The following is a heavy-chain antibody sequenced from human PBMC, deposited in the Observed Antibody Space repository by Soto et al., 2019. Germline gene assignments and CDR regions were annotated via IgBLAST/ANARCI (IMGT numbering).Heavy chain of an antibody. CDR2: IYYSGST. J-gene: IGHJ3*02. D-gene: IGHD4-17*01. V-gene: IGHV4-31*03. CDR3: ASSGITVTTITDAFDI. CDR1: GGSISSGGYY. Sequence: QVQLQESGPGLVKPSQTLSLTCTVSGGSISSGGYYWSWIRQHPGKGLEWFGYIYYSGSTYYNPSLKSRVTISVDTSKNQFSLKLSSVTAADTAVYYCASSGITVTTITDAFDIWGQGTMVTVSS.